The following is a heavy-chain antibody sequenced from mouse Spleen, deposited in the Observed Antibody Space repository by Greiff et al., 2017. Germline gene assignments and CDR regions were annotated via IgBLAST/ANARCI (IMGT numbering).Heavy chain of an antibody. V-gene: IGHV1-31*01. CDR2: INPYNGAT. D-gene: IGHD2-10*01. J-gene: IGHJ2*01. CDR1: GYSFTGYY. CDR3: ARAYYVLYFDY. Sequence: EVQLQQSGPELVKPGASVKISCKASGYSFTGYYMHWVKQSHVKSLEWIGRINPYNGATSYNQNFKDKASLTVDKSSSTAYMELHSLTSEDSAVYYCARAYYVLYFDYWGQGTTLTVSS.